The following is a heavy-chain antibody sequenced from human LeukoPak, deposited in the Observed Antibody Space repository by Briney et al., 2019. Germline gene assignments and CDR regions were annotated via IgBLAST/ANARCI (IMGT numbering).Heavy chain of an antibody. CDR3: ARDRGLSGSGSYYSPDDY. CDR1: GYTFTSYA. D-gene: IGHD3-10*01. J-gene: IGHJ4*02. V-gene: IGHV1-2*04. CDR2: INPNSGGT. Sequence: GASVKVSCKASGYTFTSYAMHWVRQAPGQGLEWMGLINPNSGGTNYAQKFQGWVTMTRDTSISTAYMELSRLRSDDTAVYYCARDRGLSGSGSYYSPDDYWGQGTLVTVSS.